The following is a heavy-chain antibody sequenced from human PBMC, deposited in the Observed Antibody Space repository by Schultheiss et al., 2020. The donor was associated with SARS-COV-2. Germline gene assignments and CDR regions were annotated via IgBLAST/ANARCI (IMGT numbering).Heavy chain of an antibody. Sequence: GGSLRLSCAASGFTFDDYALHWVRQAPGKGLEWVSGIRGSGSNTYYADSVKGRFTISRDNSKNTLYLQMNSLRAEDTAVYYCARSVWSSGWSYFDYWGQGTLVTVSS. CDR2: IRGSGSNT. CDR3: ARSVWSSGWSYFDY. CDR1: GFTFDDYA. V-gene: IGHV3-23*01. J-gene: IGHJ4*02. D-gene: IGHD6-19*01.